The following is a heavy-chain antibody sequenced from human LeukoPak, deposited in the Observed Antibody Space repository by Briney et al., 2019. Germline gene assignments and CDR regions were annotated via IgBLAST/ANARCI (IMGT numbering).Heavy chain of an antibody. J-gene: IGHJ6*02. CDR1: GFIFSSYW. V-gene: IGHV3-7*04. Sequence: GGSLRLSCAASGFIFSSYWMTWVRQAPGKGLEGVANIKPDGSETYYVGSVKGRFTISRDNAKNSLYLQMNSLRAEDTAVYYCIRGMDVWGQGTTVTVSS. CDR3: IRGMDV. CDR2: IKPDGSET.